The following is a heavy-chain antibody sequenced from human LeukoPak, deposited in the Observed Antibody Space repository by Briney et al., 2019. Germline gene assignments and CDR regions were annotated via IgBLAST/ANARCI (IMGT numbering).Heavy chain of an antibody. V-gene: IGHV3-11*01. Sequence: AGGSLRLSCAASGFTFSDYYMSWIRQAPGKGREWVSYISSSGSTIYYADSVKGRFTISRDNSKNSLYLQMNSLRAEDPALYYCAKDKGYYYYMDVWGKGTTVTVSS. CDR2: ISSSGSTI. CDR1: GFTFSDYY. CDR3: AKDKGYYYYMDV. J-gene: IGHJ6*03.